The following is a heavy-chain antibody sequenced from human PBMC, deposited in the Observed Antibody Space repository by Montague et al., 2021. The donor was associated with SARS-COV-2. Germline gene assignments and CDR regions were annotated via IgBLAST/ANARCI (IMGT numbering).Heavy chain of an antibody. V-gene: IGHV3-33*01. Sequence: SLRLSCAASGFTFSNYGMHWVRQAPGKGLEWVAVIWYDGSNKYYAVSVKGRFTISRDNSKNTLYLQMNSLRAEDTAVYYCASVYTVTYYFDYWGRGTLVTVSS. CDR3: ASVYTVTYYFDY. CDR1: GFTFSNYG. D-gene: IGHD4-17*01. CDR2: IWYDGSNK. J-gene: IGHJ4*02.